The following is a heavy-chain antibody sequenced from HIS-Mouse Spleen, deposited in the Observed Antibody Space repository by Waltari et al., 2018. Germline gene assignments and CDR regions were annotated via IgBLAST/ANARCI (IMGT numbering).Heavy chain of an antibody. CDR1: GGSFSGYY. J-gene: IGHJ4*02. CDR3: PRRLGMSPHYFDY. V-gene: IGHV4-34*01. D-gene: IGHD3-16*01. Sequence: QVQLQQWGAGLLKPSETLSLTCAAYGGSFSGYYWSWIRQPPGKGVEWIGDINHSGSTNDHPTLQTRVPISVATCKHQFSLKLRSVTAAVTAVYYSPRRLGMSPHYFDYWGQGTLVTVSS. CDR2: INHSGST.